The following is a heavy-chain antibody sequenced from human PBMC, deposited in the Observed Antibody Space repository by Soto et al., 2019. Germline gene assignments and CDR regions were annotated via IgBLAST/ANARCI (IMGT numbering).Heavy chain of an antibody. D-gene: IGHD1-26*01. CDR3: ARGRSQSMGATSGKINDY. CDR2: INHSGST. J-gene: IGHJ4*02. CDR1: GGSFSGYY. V-gene: IGHV4-34*01. Sequence: QVQLQQWGAGLLKPSETLSLTCAVYGGSFSGYYWSWIRQPPGKGLEWIGEINHSGSTNYNPSLKSRVTISVDTSKNQFSLKLSSVTAADTAVYYCARGRSQSMGATSGKINDYWGQGTLVTVSS.